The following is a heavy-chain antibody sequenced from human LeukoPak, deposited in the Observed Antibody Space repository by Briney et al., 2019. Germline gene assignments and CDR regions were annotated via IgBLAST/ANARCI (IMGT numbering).Heavy chain of an antibody. D-gene: IGHD6-19*01. J-gene: IGHJ4*02. CDR1: GYSFTSYW. Sequence: GESLKISCKSSGYSFTSYWIGWVRQMPGKGLEWMGIMYPGDSDTRYSPSFQGQITISADKSISTVYLQWSSLKASDTAMYYRARIIAVAGTKWFDYWGQGTLVTVSS. CDR3: ARIIAVAGTKWFDY. CDR2: MYPGDSDT. V-gene: IGHV5-51*01.